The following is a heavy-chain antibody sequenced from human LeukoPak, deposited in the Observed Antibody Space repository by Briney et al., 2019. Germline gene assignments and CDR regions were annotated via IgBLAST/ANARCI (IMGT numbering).Heavy chain of an antibody. J-gene: IGHJ3*02. D-gene: IGHD6-13*01. CDR2: IYYSGST. Sequence: SETLSLTCTVSGGSISSSSYYWGRIRQPPGKGLEWIGSIYYSGSTYYNPSLKSRVTISVDTSKNQFSLKLSSVTAADTAVYYCARVYGGIAAAGIFAGAFDIWGQGTMVTVSS. V-gene: IGHV4-39*01. CDR3: ARVYGGIAAAGIFAGAFDI. CDR1: GGSISSSSYY.